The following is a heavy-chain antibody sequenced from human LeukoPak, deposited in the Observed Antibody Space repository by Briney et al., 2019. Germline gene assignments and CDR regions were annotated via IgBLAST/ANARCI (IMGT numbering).Heavy chain of an antibody. D-gene: IGHD3-10*01. CDR2: IQYDGSNK. CDR1: GFTFSSYG. J-gene: IGHJ4*02. Sequence: GGSLRLSCAASGFTFSSYGMHWVRQAPGKGLEWVAFIQYDGSNKYYADSVKGRFTISRDNSKNTLYLQMNSLRAEDTAVYYCAKDGITMVRGVIVHFDYWGQGTLVTVSS. CDR3: AKDGITMVRGVIVHFDY. V-gene: IGHV3-30*02.